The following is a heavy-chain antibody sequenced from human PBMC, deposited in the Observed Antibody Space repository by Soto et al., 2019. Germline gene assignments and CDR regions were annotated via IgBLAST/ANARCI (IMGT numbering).Heavy chain of an antibody. Sequence: LRLSCAASGFTFSSYTMNWVRQAPGKALEWVSSISSSSIYIYYADSVKGRFTIFRDNAKNSLYLQMNSLRAEDTAVYYCARDLGPTWDRPLDYWGQGTLVTVSS. J-gene: IGHJ4*02. V-gene: IGHV3-21*01. CDR1: GFTFSSYT. CDR2: ISSSSIYI. D-gene: IGHD1-26*01. CDR3: ARDLGPTWDRPLDY.